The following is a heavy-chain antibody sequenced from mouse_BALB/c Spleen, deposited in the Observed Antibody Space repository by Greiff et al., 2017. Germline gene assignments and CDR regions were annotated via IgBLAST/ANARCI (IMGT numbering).Heavy chain of an antibody. CDR1: GFSLTSYG. Sequence: VQLQQSGPGLVAPSQSLSITCTVSGFSLTSYGVHWVRQPPGKGLEWLGVIWAGGSTNYNSALMSRLSISKDNSKSQVFLKMNSLQTDDTAMYYCARAPIATVVAPYAMDDWGQGTSVTVSS. CDR2: IWAGGST. J-gene: IGHJ4*01. CDR3: ARAPIATVVAPYAMDD. V-gene: IGHV2-9*02. D-gene: IGHD1-1*01.